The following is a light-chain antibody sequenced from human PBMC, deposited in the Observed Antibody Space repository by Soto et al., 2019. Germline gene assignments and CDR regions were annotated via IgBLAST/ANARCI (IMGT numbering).Light chain of an antibody. CDR1: SSDVGDYDF. J-gene: IGLJ1*01. CDR3: ASYTSRSTLV. CDR2: DVS. Sequence: QSVLTQPASVSGSPGQSITISCTGSSSDVGDYDFVSWYQHHPGKAPRLMIFDVSNRPSAVSNRFSGSKSGNTASLTISGLQAEDEGDYYCASYTSRSTLVFGTGTKVTVL. V-gene: IGLV2-14*03.